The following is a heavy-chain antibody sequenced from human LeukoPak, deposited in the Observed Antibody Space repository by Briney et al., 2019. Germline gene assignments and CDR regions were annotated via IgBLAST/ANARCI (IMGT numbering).Heavy chain of an antibody. V-gene: IGHV4-59*12. CDR2: IYYSGST. CDR1: GVSIGTYY. CDR3: ARAYDSSGYFLETGAFDI. Sequence: KPSETLSLTCSVSGVSIGTYYWSWIRQPPGKGLEWIGYIYYSGSTRHNPSLKGRVTISADTSKNQFSLKLNSVTAADTAVYYCARAYDSSGYFLETGAFDIWGQGTMVTVSS. D-gene: IGHD3-22*01. J-gene: IGHJ3*02.